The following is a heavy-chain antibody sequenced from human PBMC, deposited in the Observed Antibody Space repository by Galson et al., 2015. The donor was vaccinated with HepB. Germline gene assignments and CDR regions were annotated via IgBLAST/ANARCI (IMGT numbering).Heavy chain of an antibody. Sequence: SLRLSCAASGFTFSSYAMHWVRQAPGKGLEWVAVISYDGSNKYYADSVKGRFTISRDNSKNTLYLQMNSLRAEDTAVYYCARDPHVVDYGDYRPGGEGYFDYWGQGTLVTVSS. D-gene: IGHD4-17*01. CDR3: ARDPHVVDYGDYRPGGEGYFDY. CDR1: GFTFSSYA. CDR2: ISYDGSNK. J-gene: IGHJ4*02. V-gene: IGHV3-30-3*01.